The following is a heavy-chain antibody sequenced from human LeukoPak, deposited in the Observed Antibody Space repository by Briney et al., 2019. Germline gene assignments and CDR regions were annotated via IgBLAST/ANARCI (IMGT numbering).Heavy chain of an antibody. CDR1: GGSISSSNW. Sequence: SGTLSLTCAVSGGSISSSNWWSWVRQPPGKGLEWIGEIYHSGSTNYNPSLKSRVTISVDKSKNQFSLKLSSVTAADTAVYYCARVGVDILTGYLVDPWGQGTLVTVSS. D-gene: IGHD3-9*01. V-gene: IGHV4-4*02. J-gene: IGHJ5*02. CDR3: ARVGVDILTGYLVDP. CDR2: IYHSGST.